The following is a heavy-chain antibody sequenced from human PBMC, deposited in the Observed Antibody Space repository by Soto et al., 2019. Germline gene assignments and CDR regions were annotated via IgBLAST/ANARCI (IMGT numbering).Heavy chain of an antibody. J-gene: IGHJ5*02. CDR2: ISYDGSNK. D-gene: IGHD6-6*01. Sequence: GGSLRLSCAASGFTFSSYAMHWVRQAPGKGLEWVAVISYDGSNKYYADSVKGRFTISRDNSKNTLYLQMNSLRAEDTAVYYCARDGAAQSAWRGWFDPWGQGTLVTVSS. V-gene: IGHV3-30-3*01. CDR3: ARDGAAQSAWRGWFDP. CDR1: GFTFSSYA.